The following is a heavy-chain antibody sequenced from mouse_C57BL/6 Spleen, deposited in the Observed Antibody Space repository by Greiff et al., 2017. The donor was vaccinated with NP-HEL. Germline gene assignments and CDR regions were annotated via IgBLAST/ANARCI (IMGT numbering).Heavy chain of an antibody. J-gene: IGHJ2*01. V-gene: IGHV1-61*01. CDR2: IYPSDSET. CDR3: ASSDGYPYYFDY. CDR1: GYTFTSYW. D-gene: IGHD2-3*01. Sequence: QVQLQQPGAELVRPGSSVKLSCKASGYTFTSYWMDWVKQRPGQGLEWIGNIYPSDSETHYNQKFKDKATLTVDKSSSTAYMQLSSLTSEDSAVYYCASSDGYPYYFDYWGQGTTLTVSS.